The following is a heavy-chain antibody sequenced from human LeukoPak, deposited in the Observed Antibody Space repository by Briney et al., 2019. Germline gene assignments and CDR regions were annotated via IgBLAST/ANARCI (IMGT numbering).Heavy chain of an antibody. D-gene: IGHD3-10*01. Sequence: KASETLSLTCAVSGGSISSSNWWGWVRQPPGKGLEWIGEIYHSGSTNYNPSLKSRVTISVDTSKNQFSLKLSSETAADTAVYYCARSDGSYGSGSDYWGQGTLVTVSS. J-gene: IGHJ4*02. CDR3: ARSDGSYGSGSDY. CDR1: GGSISSSNW. V-gene: IGHV4-4*02. CDR2: IYHSGST.